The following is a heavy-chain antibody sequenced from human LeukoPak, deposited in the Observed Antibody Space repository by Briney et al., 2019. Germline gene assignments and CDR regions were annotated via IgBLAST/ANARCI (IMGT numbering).Heavy chain of an antibody. Sequence: GGSLRLSCAASGFTFSSYWMSWVHQAPGKGLEWVANIKQDGSEKYYVDSVKGRFTISRDNAKNSLYLQMNSLRAEDTAVYYCARDEPRYSSGWYGDEPLHWGQGTLVTVSS. CDR2: IKQDGSEK. V-gene: IGHV3-7*01. D-gene: IGHD6-19*01. CDR1: GFTFSSYW. J-gene: IGHJ4*02. CDR3: ARDEPRYSSGWYGDEPLH.